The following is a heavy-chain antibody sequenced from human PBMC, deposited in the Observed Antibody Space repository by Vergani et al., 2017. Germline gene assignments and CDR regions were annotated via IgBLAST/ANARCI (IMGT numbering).Heavy chain of an antibody. D-gene: IGHD3-3*01. J-gene: IGHJ6*03. Sequence: EVQLVQSGGGLVQPGGSLRLSCAGSGFTFTNYDMHWVRQSTRKGLEWVAAIGTAGDTYYPDSVKGRFTISRENAKNSFYLQMNSLTGEDTAVYYCARGGPGIFGVGYMDVWGEGTTVIVSS. V-gene: IGHV3-13*01. CDR1: GFTFTNYD. CDR3: ARGGPGIFGVGYMDV. CDR2: IGTAGDT.